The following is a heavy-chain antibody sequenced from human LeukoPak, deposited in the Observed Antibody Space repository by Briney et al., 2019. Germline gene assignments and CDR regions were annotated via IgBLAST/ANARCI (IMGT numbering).Heavy chain of an antibody. D-gene: IGHD1-26*01. Sequence: GGSLSLSCAASGFTFSRYWMSWVRQAPGKGLEWVANIKQDGSEKYYVDSVKGRFTISRDNAKNSLYLQMSSLRAEDTAVYYCARGLSGNTFYFDYWGQGTLVTVSS. CDR1: GFTFSRYW. CDR3: ARGLSGNTFYFDY. J-gene: IGHJ4*02. CDR2: IKQDGSEK. V-gene: IGHV3-7*01.